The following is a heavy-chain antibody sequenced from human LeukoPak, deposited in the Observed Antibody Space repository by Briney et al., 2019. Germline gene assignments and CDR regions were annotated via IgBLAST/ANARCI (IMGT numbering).Heavy chain of an antibody. CDR3: ARGNDYSDINWFDP. D-gene: IGHD4-17*01. CDR1: GFSFSNYA. CDR2: ISAGGGST. V-gene: IGHV3-23*01. Sequence: PGGSLRLSCAASGFSFSNYAMTWVRQAPGKGLEWVSVISAGGGSTYYADSVKGRFTISRDNSKNTLYLQMNSLRAEDTAVYYCARGNDYSDINWFDPWGQGTLVTVSS. J-gene: IGHJ5*02.